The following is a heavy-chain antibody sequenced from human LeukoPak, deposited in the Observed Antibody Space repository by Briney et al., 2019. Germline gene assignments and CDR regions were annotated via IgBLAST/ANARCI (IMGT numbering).Heavy chain of an antibody. D-gene: IGHD4-17*01. CDR1: GFTFSSYE. Sequence: GALRLSCAASGFTFSSYEMNWVRPAPGKGLEWVSYISSSGSTIYYADSVKGRFTISRDNAKNSLYLQMNSLRAEDTAVYYCARVSYGDYSFSYWGQGTLVTVSS. J-gene: IGHJ4*02. V-gene: IGHV3-48*03. CDR3: ARVSYGDYSFSY. CDR2: ISSSGSTI.